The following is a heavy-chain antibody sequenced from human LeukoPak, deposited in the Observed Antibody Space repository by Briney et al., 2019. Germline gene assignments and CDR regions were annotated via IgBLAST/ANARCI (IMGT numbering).Heavy chain of an antibody. CDR2: ISTTGDRT. J-gene: IGHJ6*02. CDR1: GFTFNSYA. Sequence: GGSLRLSCAASGFTFNSYAMIWVRQAPGKGLESISSISTTGDRTYYADSVKGRFAISRDNSKSTLYLQMNSLRAEDTAVYYCAKILERELQYYYYGMDVWGQGTSVTVSS. CDR3: AKILERELQYYYYGMDV. V-gene: IGHV3-23*01. D-gene: IGHD5-24*01.